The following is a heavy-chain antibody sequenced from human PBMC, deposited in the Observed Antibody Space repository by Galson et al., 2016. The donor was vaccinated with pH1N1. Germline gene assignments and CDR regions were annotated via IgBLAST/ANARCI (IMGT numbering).Heavy chain of an antibody. J-gene: IGHJ4*02. D-gene: IGHD4-11*01. V-gene: IGHV4-4*09. CDR1: GDSIGNYY. Sequence: ETLSLTCIVSGDSIGNYYWSWIRQPPGKGLEWIAYMHDSGGTNYNPSLKSRVTISVDTSRTQFSLKLSAVTAADTAVYYCVITGATTGGYWGQGTLVTVSA. CDR3: VITGATTGGY. CDR2: MHDSGGT.